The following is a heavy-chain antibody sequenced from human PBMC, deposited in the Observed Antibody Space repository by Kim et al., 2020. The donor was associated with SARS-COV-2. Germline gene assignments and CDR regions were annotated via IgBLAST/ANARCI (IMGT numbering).Heavy chain of an antibody. V-gene: IGHV7-4-1*02. D-gene: IGHD2-2*01. Sequence: ASVKVSCKASGYTFTSYAMNWVRQAPGQGLEWMGWINTNTGNPTYAQGFTGRFVFSLDTSVSTAYLQISSLKAEDTAVYYCARVTSLHYCSSTSCYEKDFDYWGQGTLVTVSS. CDR1: GYTFTSYA. CDR2: INTNTGNP. J-gene: IGHJ4*02. CDR3: ARVTSLHYCSSTSCYEKDFDY.